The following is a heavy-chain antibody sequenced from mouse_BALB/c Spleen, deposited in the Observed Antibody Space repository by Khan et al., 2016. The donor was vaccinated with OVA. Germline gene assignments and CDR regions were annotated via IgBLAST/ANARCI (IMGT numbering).Heavy chain of an antibody. V-gene: IGHV3-5*02. CDR2: IYYSGTV. CDR3: ARDYGSLYGYVED. D-gene: IGHD1-1*01. Sequence: VQLQQSGPGLVKPSQTVSLTCTVTGLSITSGNYRWSWIRPFPGNKLEWIGNIYYSGTVTYNPSLPSRTTITSDTSKNQFFLEMNSLTAEDTATYYGARDYGSLYGYVEDWGEGTTVTVSS. J-gene: IGHJ1*01. CDR1: GLSITSGNYR.